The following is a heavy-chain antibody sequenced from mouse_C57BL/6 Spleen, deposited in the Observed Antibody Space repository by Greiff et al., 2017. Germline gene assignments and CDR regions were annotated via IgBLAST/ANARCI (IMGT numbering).Heavy chain of an antibody. CDR3: ARGGTTVDY. J-gene: IGHJ2*01. CDR1: GYTFTSYW. V-gene: IGHV1-61*01. D-gene: IGHD1-1*01. CDR2: IYPSDSET. Sequence: QVQLKQPGAELVRPGSSVKLSCKASGYTFTSYWMDWVKQRPGQGLAWIGNIYPSDSETHYNQKFKDKATLTVDKSSSTAYMQLSSLTSEDSAVYFCARGGTTVDYWGQGTTLTVSS.